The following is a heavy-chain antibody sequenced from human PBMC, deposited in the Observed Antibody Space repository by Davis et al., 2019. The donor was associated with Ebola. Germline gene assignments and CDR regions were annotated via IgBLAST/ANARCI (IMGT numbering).Heavy chain of an antibody. Sequence: PGGSLRLSCVASGFTFSNYWMTWVRQAPGKGLEWVSYISSSGSTIYYADSVKGRFTISRDNAKNSLYLQMNSLRAEDTAVYYCARDRSGFYGMDVWGKGTTVTVSS. CDR3: ARDRSGFYGMDV. V-gene: IGHV3-11*01. J-gene: IGHJ6*04. CDR1: GFTFSNYW. CDR2: ISSSGSTI.